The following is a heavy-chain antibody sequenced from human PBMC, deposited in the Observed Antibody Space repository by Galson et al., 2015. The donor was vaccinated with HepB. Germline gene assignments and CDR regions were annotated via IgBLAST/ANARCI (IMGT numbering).Heavy chain of an antibody. CDR1: GFTFGDYA. Sequence: SLRLSCASSGFTFGDYAMSWFRQAPGKGLEWVGFIRSNPYGGTSQYAASVKARFIISRDDSRGIAYLQMNSLKIEDTAVYYCSTGGADSGWPHFGWWGQGTLVTVSP. CDR3: STGGADSGWPHFGW. J-gene: IGHJ4*02. V-gene: IGHV3-49*03. D-gene: IGHD6-19*01. CDR2: IRSNPYGGTS.